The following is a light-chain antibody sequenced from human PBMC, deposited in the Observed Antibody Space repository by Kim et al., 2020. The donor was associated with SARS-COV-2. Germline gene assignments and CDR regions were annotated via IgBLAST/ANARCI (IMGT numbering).Light chain of an antibody. CDR2: DVT. CDR1: SSDVGGYNY. CDR3: CSYAGSYTFTWV. Sequence: SVTISCTGTSSDVGGYNYVSWFQHHPGKAPELMIYDVTKRPSGVPDRFSGSKSGNTASLTISGLQADDEGDYYCCSYAGSYTFTWVFGGGTQLTVL. V-gene: IGLV2-11*01. J-gene: IGLJ3*02.